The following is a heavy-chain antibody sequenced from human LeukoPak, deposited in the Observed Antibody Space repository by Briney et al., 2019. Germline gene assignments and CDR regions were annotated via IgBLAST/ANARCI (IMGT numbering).Heavy chain of an antibody. CDR3: AKAGGVGYYFDY. D-gene: IGHD2-8*01. CDR2: LSGSGGNT. J-gene: IGHJ4*02. V-gene: IGHV3-23*01. Sequence: PGGSLRLSCAASGFTFSSYAMSWVRQAPGKGLEWVSTLSGSGGNTYYADSVKGRVTISRDNSKNTLYLQMNSLRAEDTAVYYCAKAGGVGYYFDYWGQGTLVTVSS. CDR1: GFTFSSYA.